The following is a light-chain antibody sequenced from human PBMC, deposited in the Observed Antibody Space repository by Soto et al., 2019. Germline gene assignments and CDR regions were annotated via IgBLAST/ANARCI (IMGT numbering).Light chain of an antibody. Sequence: IVMTQSPVTLSVSPGERVTLSCRASETVRTNLAWFQQKPGQTPRLLIYGASSRATGIPDRFSGSGSGTDFTLTISRLEPEDFAVYYCQQYGSSPLTFGGGTKVDIK. V-gene: IGKV3-20*01. CDR3: QQYGSSPLT. J-gene: IGKJ4*01. CDR1: ETVRTN. CDR2: GAS.